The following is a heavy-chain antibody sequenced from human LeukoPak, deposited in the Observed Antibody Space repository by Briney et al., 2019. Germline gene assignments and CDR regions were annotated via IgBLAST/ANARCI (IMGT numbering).Heavy chain of an antibody. CDR1: GFTFTSYA. V-gene: IGHV3-23*01. CDR2: ISGGGGTI. J-gene: IGHJ4*02. D-gene: IGHD1-26*01. CDR3: ARDSSSTSSFDY. Sequence: GGSLRLSCVASGFTFTSYAMSWVRQTPGKGLEWVSVISGGGGTIYYADSVKGRFTISRDNAKNSLYLQMNSLRAEDTGVYYCARDSSSTSSFDYWGQGTLVTVSS.